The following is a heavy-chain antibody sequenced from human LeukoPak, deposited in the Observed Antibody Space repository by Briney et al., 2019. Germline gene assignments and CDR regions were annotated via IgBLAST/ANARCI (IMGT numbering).Heavy chain of an antibody. Sequence: GGSLRLSCAASGFTFNNYAMSWVRQAPGKGPEWLSAISGSGGSTTDADSVKGRFTTSRDNSKSTLYLQMNSLRAEDTAIYYCAKGRYSSGEYYFDYWGQGTLVTVSS. CDR3: AKGRYSSGEYYFDY. D-gene: IGHD6-19*01. CDR1: GFTFNNYA. J-gene: IGHJ4*02. CDR2: ISGSGGST. V-gene: IGHV3-23*01.